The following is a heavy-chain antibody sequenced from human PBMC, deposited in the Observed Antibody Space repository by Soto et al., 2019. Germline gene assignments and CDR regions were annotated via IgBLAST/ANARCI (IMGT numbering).Heavy chain of an antibody. CDR2: IYWDDDR. V-gene: IGHV2-5*02. CDR3: AHIMITWGGVSALDAFDI. Sequence: SGPTLVNPTQTLTLTCSFSGFSLSTSRVGVAWIRQPPGKALEWLAIIYWDDDRRYSPSLKTRLAITKDTSKNQVVLTMTNLDPGDTATYYCAHIMITWGGVSALDAFDIWPRDNGHRLL. CDR1: GFSLSTSRVG. D-gene: IGHD3-16*01. J-gene: IGHJ3*02.